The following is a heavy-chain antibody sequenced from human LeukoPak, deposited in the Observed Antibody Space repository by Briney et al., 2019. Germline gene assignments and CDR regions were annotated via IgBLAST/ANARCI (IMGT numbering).Heavy chain of an antibody. Sequence: SETLSLTCAVSAASLSDYYWSWIRQAPGKGLEWIGHISTSGSTNYNPSLKSRVSISLDSSNSRFSLNLNFVTAADTAVYYCASPRSSYRYTFDYWGQGALVTVSS. CDR3: ASPRSSYRYTFDY. CDR1: AASLSDYY. CDR2: ISTSGST. V-gene: IGHV4-4*09. D-gene: IGHD3-16*02. J-gene: IGHJ4*02.